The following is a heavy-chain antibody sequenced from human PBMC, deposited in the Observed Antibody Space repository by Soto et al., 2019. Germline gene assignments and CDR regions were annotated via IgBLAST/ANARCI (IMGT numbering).Heavy chain of an antibody. CDR1: GFTFSSYA. V-gene: IGHV3-30*18. Sequence: AGGSLRLSCAASGFTFSSYAMSWVRQAPGKGLEWVAVISYDGSNKYYADSVKGRFTISRDNSKNTLYLQMNSLRAEDTAVYYCAKEALLVNVHNSAYYYYYYMDVWGKGTTVTVSS. J-gene: IGHJ6*03. CDR3: AKEALLVNVHNSAYYYYYYMDV. CDR2: ISYDGSNK. D-gene: IGHD1-20*01.